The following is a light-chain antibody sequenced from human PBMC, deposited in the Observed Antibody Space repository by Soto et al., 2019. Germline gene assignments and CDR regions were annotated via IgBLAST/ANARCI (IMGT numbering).Light chain of an antibody. CDR2: GAS. J-gene: IGKJ1*01. Sequence: EIVMTQSPATLSVSPGERATLSWRASQSISSNLVWYQQKAGQAPRLLIYGASTRATGIPARFSGSGSGTEFTLTISRLEPEDFAVYYCQQYGSSGTFGQGTKVDIK. V-gene: IGKV3-15*01. CDR3: QQYGSSGT. CDR1: QSISSN.